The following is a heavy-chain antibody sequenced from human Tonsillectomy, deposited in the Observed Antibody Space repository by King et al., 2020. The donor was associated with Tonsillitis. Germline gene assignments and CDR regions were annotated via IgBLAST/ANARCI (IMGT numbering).Heavy chain of an antibody. Sequence: VQLVESGGGLVQPGGSLRLSCEASGFTFGSYDMSWVRQAPGKGLEWVSAITDGDGETYYADSVKGRFAISRDDSKNTLYLQMDSLRAEDTAVYYCAKERTVTTIAFDYWGQGALVTVSS. CDR2: ITDGDGET. J-gene: IGHJ4*02. D-gene: IGHD4-17*01. V-gene: IGHV3-23*04. CDR1: GFTFGSYD. CDR3: AKERTVTTIAFDY.